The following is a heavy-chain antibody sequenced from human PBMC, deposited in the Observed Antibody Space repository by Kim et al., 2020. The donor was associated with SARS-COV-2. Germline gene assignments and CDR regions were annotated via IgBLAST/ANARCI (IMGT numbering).Heavy chain of an antibody. CDR2: TYYGSTWYY. Sequence: SQTLSLTCAISGDSVFNNTVAWNWIRQSPSRGLEWLGRTYYGSTWYYDYAASVRGRITVNPDTSRNRFSLQLNSVTPEDTAVYYCARGYMRSGLDVWGQGTTVTVSS. CDR1: GDSVFNNTVA. V-gene: IGHV6-1*01. CDR3: ARGYMRSGLDV. D-gene: IGHD1-1*01. J-gene: IGHJ6*02.